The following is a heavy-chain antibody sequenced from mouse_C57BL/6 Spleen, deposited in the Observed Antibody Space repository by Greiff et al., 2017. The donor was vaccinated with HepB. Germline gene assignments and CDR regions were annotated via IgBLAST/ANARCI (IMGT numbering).Heavy chain of an antibody. Sequence: QVQLQQPGAELVMPGASVKLSCKASGYTFTSYWMHWVKQRPGQGLEWIGEIDPSDSYTNYNQKFKGKSTLTVDKSSSTAYMQLSSLTSEDSAVYYCARKLWETTVVDWYFDVWGTGTTVTVSS. CDR2: IDPSDSYT. CDR1: GYTFTSYW. CDR3: ARKLWETTVVDWYFDV. V-gene: IGHV1-69*01. D-gene: IGHD1-1*01. J-gene: IGHJ1*03.